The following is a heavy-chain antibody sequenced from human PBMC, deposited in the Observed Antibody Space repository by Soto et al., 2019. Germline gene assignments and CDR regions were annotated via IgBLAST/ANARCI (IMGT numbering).Heavy chain of an antibody. V-gene: IGHV3-33*03. Sequence: PGGSLRLSCAASGFTFSSYGMHWVRQAPGKGLEWVAVIWWDGSNTYYADSVKGRFTISRDNNKNSLYLQMSSLKTEDTAVYYCAKDRPQRELHLTFESWGQGTLVTVSS. J-gene: IGHJ4*02. CDR3: AKDRPQRELHLTFES. CDR2: IWWDGSNT. D-gene: IGHD1-7*01. CDR1: GFTFSSYG.